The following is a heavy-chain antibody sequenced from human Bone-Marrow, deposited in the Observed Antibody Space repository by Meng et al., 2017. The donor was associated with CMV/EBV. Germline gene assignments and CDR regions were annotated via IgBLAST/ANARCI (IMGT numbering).Heavy chain of an antibody. D-gene: IGHD2-2*03. Sequence: QVQLVQSGSEAKKPGASVKVSCKTSGYTFVGQYIHWVRQAPGQGLEWMGRINPKSAGTDYVEKFQGRVTMTRDTSNTIVYMELSRLTADDTAVYYCTRTWIDSFTPDFDYWGQGSLVTVSS. CDR1: GYTFVGQY. V-gene: IGHV1-2*06. CDR3: TRTWIDSFTPDFDY. CDR2: INPKSAGT. J-gene: IGHJ4*02.